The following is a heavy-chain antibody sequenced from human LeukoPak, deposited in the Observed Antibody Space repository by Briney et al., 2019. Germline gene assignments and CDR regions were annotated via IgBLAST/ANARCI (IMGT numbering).Heavy chain of an antibody. J-gene: IGHJ5*02. V-gene: IGHV4-31*03. CDR2: IYYSGST. CDR3: AREVWDYGDYPNWFDP. Sequence: SETLSLTCTVSGGSISSSSYYWGWIRQHPGKGLEWIGYIYYSGSTYYNPSLKSRVTISVDTSKNQFSLKLSSVTAADTAVYYCAREVWDYGDYPNWFDPWGQGTLVTVSS. CDR1: GGSISSSSYY. D-gene: IGHD4-17*01.